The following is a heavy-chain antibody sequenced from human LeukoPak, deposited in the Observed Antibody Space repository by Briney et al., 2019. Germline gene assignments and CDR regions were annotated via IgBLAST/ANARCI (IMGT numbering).Heavy chain of an antibody. CDR1: GFTFSSYA. CDR3: ARGGSAFDY. CDR2: IYEDGSEK. V-gene: IGHV3-7*03. Sequence: GGSLRLSCAASGFTFSSYAMSWVRQAPGKGLEWVASIYEDGSEKYYVDSVKGRFTISRDNAKDSLYLQMNSLRADDTALYYCARGGSAFDYWGQGTLVTVSS. J-gene: IGHJ4*02.